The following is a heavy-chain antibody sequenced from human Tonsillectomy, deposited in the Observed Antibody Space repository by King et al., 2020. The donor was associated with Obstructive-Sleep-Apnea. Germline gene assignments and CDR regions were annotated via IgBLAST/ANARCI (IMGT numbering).Heavy chain of an antibody. D-gene: IGHD3-10*01. CDR2: FYYTGST. CDR3: ARSSGGGLFDY. Sequence: LQLQESGPGLVKPSETLSLTCTVSTGSISNSSYYWGWIRQPLGKGLEWVGPFYYTGSTYYNPSLKSRVTISLDISRNQFSFNLRSLSAADAAVYYCARSSGGGLFDYWGQGTLVTVSS. J-gene: IGHJ4*02. CDR1: TGSISNSSYY. V-gene: IGHV4-39*07.